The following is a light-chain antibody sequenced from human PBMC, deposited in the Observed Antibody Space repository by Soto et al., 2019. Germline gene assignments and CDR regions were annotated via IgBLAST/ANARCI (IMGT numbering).Light chain of an antibody. CDR3: QQYNNWPTNT. V-gene: IGKV3-15*01. CDR1: QRVSSN. CDR2: GAS. Sequence: EIVMTQAPATLSVSPGERATLSCRASQRVSSNLAWYQQKPGQAPRLLIYGASTRATGIPARFSGSGSGTEFTLTISVLQSEDFAVYYCQQYNNWPTNTFGQATKLEIK. J-gene: IGKJ2*01.